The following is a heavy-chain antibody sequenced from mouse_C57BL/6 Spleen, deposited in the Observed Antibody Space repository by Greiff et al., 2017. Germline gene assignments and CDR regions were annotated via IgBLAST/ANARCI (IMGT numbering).Heavy chain of an antibody. CDR2: IDPSDSYT. V-gene: IGHV1-69*01. J-gene: IGHJ2*01. Sequence: QVQLQQPGAELVMPGASVKLSCKASGYTFTSYWMHWVKQRPGQGLEWIGEIDPSDSYTNYNQKFKSKSTLTVDKSSSTAYMQRSSLTSEDSAVYDCARGLRRGGFDYWGQGTTLTVSS. CDR1: GYTFTSYW. D-gene: IGHD2-2*01. CDR3: ARGLRRGGFDY.